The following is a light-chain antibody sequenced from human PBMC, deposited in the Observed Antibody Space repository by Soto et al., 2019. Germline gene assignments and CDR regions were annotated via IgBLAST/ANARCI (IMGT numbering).Light chain of an antibody. CDR3: AAWDDSLRGWV. CDR1: SSNIGSNI. J-gene: IGLJ3*02. V-gene: IGLV1-44*01. Sequence: QSALTQPPSASGTPGQRVTISCSGSSSNIGSNIVNWYQQLPGTAPKLLIYSDNQRPSGVPDRFSGSESGTSASLAISGLQSDDEADYYCAAWDDSLRGWVFGGGTKVTVL. CDR2: SDN.